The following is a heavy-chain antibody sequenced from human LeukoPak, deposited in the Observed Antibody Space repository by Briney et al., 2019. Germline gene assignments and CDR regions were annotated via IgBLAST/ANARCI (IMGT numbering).Heavy chain of an antibody. CDR2: INPNSGGT. CDR3: ARAPRYCSSTSCPPDY. CDR1: GYTFTGYY. J-gene: IGHJ4*02. Sequence: APVKVSCKASGYTFTGYYMHWVRQAPGQGLEWMGWINPNSGGTNYAQKFQGRVTMTRDTSISTAYMELSRLRSDDTAVYYCARAPRYCSSTSCPPDYWGQGTLVTVSS. D-gene: IGHD2-2*01. V-gene: IGHV1-2*02.